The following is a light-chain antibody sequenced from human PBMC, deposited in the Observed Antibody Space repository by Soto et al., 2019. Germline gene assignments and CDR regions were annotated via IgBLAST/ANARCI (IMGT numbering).Light chain of an antibody. Sequence: EIVLTQSPGTLSLSPGERAALSCRASQSISSPYLAWYQQKPGQAPRLLIYAASRRATGIPDRFSGSGSGTDFTLTISRLEPEDFAVYYCQQYRSSVFSFGPGTKVDIK. J-gene: IGKJ3*01. CDR3: QQYRSSVFS. CDR2: AAS. V-gene: IGKV3-20*01. CDR1: QSISSPY.